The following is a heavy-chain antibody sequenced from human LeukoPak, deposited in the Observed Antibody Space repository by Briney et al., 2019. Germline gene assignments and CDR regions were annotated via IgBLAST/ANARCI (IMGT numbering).Heavy chain of an antibody. Sequence: GGSLRLSCAASGFTFSSYAMHWVRQAPGKGLEWVAVISYDGSNKYYADSVKGRFTISRDNSKNTLYLQMNSLRAEDTAVYYCAKDYIQFQNDAFDIWGQGTMVTVSS. CDR3: AKDYIQFQNDAFDI. J-gene: IGHJ3*02. CDR2: ISYDGSNK. D-gene: IGHD4-11*01. V-gene: IGHV3-30-3*01. CDR1: GFTFSSYA.